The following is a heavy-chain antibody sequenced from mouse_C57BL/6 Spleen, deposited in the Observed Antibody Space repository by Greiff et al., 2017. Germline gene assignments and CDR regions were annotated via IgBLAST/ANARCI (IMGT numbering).Heavy chain of an antibody. CDR3: AIYSNYGVDFGY. V-gene: IGHV14-3*01. Sequence: VQLQQSVAELVRPGASVTLSCTVSGFYTNNTYMHWVKRRPAQGLQWIGRIVPANGNTKYAPKFQGKATITADTSSNTAYLQLSSLTSEDTAIYYCAIYSNYGVDFGYRGQGATLTASS. CDR2: IVPANGNT. J-gene: IGHJ2*01. D-gene: IGHD2-5*01. CDR1: GFYTNNTY.